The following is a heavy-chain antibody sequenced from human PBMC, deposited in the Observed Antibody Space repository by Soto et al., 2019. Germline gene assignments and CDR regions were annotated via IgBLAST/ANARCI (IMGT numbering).Heavy chain of an antibody. Sequence: PSETLSLTCTVSGGSISSSSYYWGWIRQPPGKGLEWIGSIYYSGSTYYNPSLKSRVNISVDTSKNQFSLKLSSVTAADTAVYYCARQRETRLRVLDYWGQGTLVTVSS. V-gene: IGHV4-39*01. CDR2: IYYSGST. D-gene: IGHD4-17*01. CDR1: GGSISSSSYY. CDR3: ARQRETRLRVLDY. J-gene: IGHJ4*02.